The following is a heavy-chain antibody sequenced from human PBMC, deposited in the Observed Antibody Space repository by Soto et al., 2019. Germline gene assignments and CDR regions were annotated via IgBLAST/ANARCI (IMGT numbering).Heavy chain of an antibody. CDR3: ARPVARLVEDNWFDP. CDR2: IYYSGST. CDR1: GGSISSSSYY. D-gene: IGHD2-2*01. Sequence: SETLSLTCTVSGGSISSSSYYWGWIRQPPGKGLEWIGSIYYSGSTYYNPSLKSRVTISVDTSKNQFSLKLSSVTAADTAVYYCARPVARLVEDNWFDPWGQGTLVTVSS. V-gene: IGHV4-39*01. J-gene: IGHJ5*02.